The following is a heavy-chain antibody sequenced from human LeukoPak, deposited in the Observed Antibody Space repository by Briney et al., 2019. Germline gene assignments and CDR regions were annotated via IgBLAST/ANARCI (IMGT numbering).Heavy chain of an antibody. V-gene: IGHV3-30-3*01. CDR3: AGEITKGSFHQLRGIDY. CDR1: GFTFSSYA. Sequence: GRSLRLSCAASGFTFSSYAMHWVRQAPGKGLEWVAVISYDGSNKYYADSVKGRFTISRDNSKNTLYLQMNSLRAEDTAVYYCAGEITKGSFHQLRGIDYWGQGTLVTVSS. D-gene: IGHD2-2*01. CDR2: ISYDGSNK. J-gene: IGHJ4*02.